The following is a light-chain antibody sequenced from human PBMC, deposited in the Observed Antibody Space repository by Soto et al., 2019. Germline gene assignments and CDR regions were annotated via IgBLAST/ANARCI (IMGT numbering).Light chain of an antibody. CDR3: SSYTSSSTLGV. J-gene: IGLJ2*01. CDR1: SSDVGGYNY. Sequence: QSALTQPASVSGSPGQSITISCTGTSSDVGGYNYVSWYQQHPGKAPKLMIYDVSYRPSGVSNRFSGSKSGNTASLTISGLQAEDEADYYCSSYTSSSTLGVFGGGTKLTVL. V-gene: IGLV2-14*01. CDR2: DVS.